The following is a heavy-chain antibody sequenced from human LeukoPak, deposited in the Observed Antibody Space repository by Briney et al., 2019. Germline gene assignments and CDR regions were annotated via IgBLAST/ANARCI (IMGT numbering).Heavy chain of an antibody. CDR1: GYTFTSYY. J-gene: IGHJ3*02. CDR3: ARDLVGVVVPAAMENDAFDI. V-gene: IGHV1-46*01. Sequence: ASVKVSCKASGYTFTSYYMHWVRQAPGQGLEWMGIINPSGGSTNYAQKFQGRVTITTDESTSTAYMELSSLRSEDTAVYYCARDLVGVVVPAAMENDAFDIWGQGTMVTVSS. CDR2: INPSGGST. D-gene: IGHD2-2*01.